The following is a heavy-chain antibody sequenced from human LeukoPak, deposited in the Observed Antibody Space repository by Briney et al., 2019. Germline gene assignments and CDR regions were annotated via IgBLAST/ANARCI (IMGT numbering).Heavy chain of an antibody. CDR1: GFTFSSYG. Sequence: GGSLRLSCAASGFTFSSYGMNWVRQAPGKGLEWVSYISDSTSTIFYADSVKGRFTISRDNAKNSLYLQMNSLRAEDTAVYYCAKGLAVAGHFDYWGQGTLVTVSS. J-gene: IGHJ4*02. CDR2: ISDSTSTI. CDR3: AKGLAVAGHFDY. V-gene: IGHV3-48*03. D-gene: IGHD6-19*01.